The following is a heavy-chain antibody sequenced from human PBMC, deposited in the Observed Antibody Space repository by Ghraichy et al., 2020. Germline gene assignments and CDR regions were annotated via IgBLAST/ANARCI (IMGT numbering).Heavy chain of an antibody. D-gene: IGHD5-18*01. J-gene: IGHJ3*02. CDR2: ISSSGSTI. V-gene: IGHV3-48*03. CDR3: ARNRGYSYGIDAFDI. Sequence: GGSLRLSCAASGFTFSSYEMNWVRQAPGKGLEWVSYISSSGSTIYYADSVKGRFTISRDNAKNSLYLQMNSLRAEDTAVYYCARNRGYSYGIDAFDIWGQGTMVTVSS. CDR1: GFTFSSYE.